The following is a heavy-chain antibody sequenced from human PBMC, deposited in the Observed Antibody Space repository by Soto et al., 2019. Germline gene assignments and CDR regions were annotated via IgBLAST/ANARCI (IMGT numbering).Heavy chain of an antibody. J-gene: IGHJ6*02. V-gene: IGHV4-59*01. Sequence: SETLSLTCTVSGGSISSYYWSWIRQPPGKGLEWIGYIYYSGSTNYNPSLKSRVTISVDTSKNQFSLKLSSVTAADTAVYYCARDLWGYCGTDCYPLDVWGQGTTVTAP. CDR2: IYYSGST. CDR3: ARDLWGYCGTDCYPLDV. D-gene: IGHD2-21*02. CDR1: GGSISSYY.